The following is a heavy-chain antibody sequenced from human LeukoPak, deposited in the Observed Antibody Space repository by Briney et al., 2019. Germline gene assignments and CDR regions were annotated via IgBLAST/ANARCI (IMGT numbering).Heavy chain of an antibody. CDR2: IYHSGST. D-gene: IGHD6-13*01. CDR3: ARDPSYSSSSYYYYYGMDV. Sequence: KTSETLSLTCTVSGSSISRHYWSWIRQPPGKGLEWIGYIYHSGSTNYNPSLKSRVTISVDTSKNQFSLKVSSVTAADTAVYYCARDPSYSSSSYYYYYGMDVWGHGTTVTVSS. V-gene: IGHV4-59*11. J-gene: IGHJ6*02. CDR1: GSSISRHY.